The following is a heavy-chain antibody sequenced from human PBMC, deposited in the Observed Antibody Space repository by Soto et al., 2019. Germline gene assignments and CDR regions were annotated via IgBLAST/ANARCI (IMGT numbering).Heavy chain of an antibody. CDR3: ATLNSFGSDY. CDR2: INSDGSAT. CDR1: GFTFSSYW. Sequence: GSLRLSCAASGFTFSSYWMHWVRQTAGKGLVWVSQINSDGSATRYADSVKGRFTISRDNAKNTVYLQMNSLRAEDTAVYYCATLNSFGSDYWGQGTLVTVSS. D-gene: IGHD5-18*01. J-gene: IGHJ4*02. V-gene: IGHV3-74*01.